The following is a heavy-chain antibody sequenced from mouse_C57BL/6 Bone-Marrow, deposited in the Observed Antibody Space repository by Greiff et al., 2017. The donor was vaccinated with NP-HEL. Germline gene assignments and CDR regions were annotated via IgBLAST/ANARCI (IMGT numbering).Heavy chain of an antibody. CDR3: ARYYYGGPLYYYAMDY. J-gene: IGHJ4*01. CDR2: IGPGSGST. V-gene: IGHV1-77*01. D-gene: IGHD1-1*01. CDR1: GYTFTDYY. Sequence: VQLQQSGAELVKPGASVKISCKASGYTFTDYYINWVKQRPGQGLEWIGKIGPGSGSTYYNEKFKGKATLNADKSSSTAYMQLSSLTSEDSAVYFCARYYYGGPLYYYAMDYWGQGTSVTVSS.